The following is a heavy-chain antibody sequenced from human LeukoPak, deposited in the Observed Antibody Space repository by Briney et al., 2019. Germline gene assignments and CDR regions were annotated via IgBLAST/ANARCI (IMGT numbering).Heavy chain of an antibody. CDR1: GFTFSSYS. CDR2: ISSSSSTI. V-gene: IGHV3-48*01. J-gene: IGHJ4*02. CDR3: AKSRRGWFGELFQGYYFDY. D-gene: IGHD3-10*01. Sequence: GGSLRLSCAASGFTFSSYSMNWVRQAPGKGLEWVSYISSSSSTIYYADSVKGRFTISRDNSKNTLYLQMNSLRAEDTAVYYCAKSRRGWFGELFQGYYFDYWGQGILVTVSS.